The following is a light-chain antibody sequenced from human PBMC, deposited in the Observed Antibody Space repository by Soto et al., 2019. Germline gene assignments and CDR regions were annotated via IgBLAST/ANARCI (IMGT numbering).Light chain of an antibody. CDR1: QSISSY. CDR3: QQYNSWWT. V-gene: IGKV1-39*01. J-gene: IGKJ1*01. CDR2: AAS. Sequence: IQMPQSPSSLSASVGDRVTNTCRASQSISSYLNWYQQKPGKAPKLLIYAASSLQSGVPSRFSGSGSGTDFTLTISSLQPEDFATYYCQQYNSWWTFGQGTKVDI.